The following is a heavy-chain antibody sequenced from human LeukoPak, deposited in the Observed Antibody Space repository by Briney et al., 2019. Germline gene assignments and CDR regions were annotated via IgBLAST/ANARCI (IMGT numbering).Heavy chain of an antibody. J-gene: IGHJ3*01. CDR3: ASTATCSF. Sequence: PGGSLRLSCAASGFTFSNYWMTWVRQAPGKGLKWVANIKQDGSEKNYVDSVKGRFTISRDNAQNSLYLQMNSLRAEDTAVYYCASTATCSFWGQGTMVTVSS. V-gene: IGHV3-7*01. CDR2: IKQDGSEK. D-gene: IGHD2-2*01. CDR1: GFTFSNYW.